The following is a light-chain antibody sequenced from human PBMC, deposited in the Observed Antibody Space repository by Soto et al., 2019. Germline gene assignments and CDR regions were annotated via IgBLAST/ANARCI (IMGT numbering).Light chain of an antibody. CDR2: VNI. V-gene: IGLV1-40*01. J-gene: IGLJ2*01. CDR3: QSYDSSLSAVV. CDR1: SSNIGAGYD. Sequence: QPVLTQPPSVSGAPGQRVTISCTGSSSNIGAGYDVYWYQQLPGRAPKLLIYVNINRPSGVPDRFSDSKSGTSASLAITGLQAEDEADYYCQSYDSSLSAVVFGGGTKLTVL.